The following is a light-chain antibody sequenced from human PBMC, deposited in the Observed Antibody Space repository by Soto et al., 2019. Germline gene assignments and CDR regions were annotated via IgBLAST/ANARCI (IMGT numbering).Light chain of an antibody. Sequence: DIQITQSPSSLSASVGDRVTITCRASQSISSYLNWYQQKPGKAPKLLIYAASSLQSGVPSRFSGSGSGTDFTLTISSLQSEDFATYYCQQSHSTPRTFGQGTKVDIK. CDR2: AAS. J-gene: IGKJ1*01. V-gene: IGKV1-39*01. CDR3: QQSHSTPRT. CDR1: QSISSY.